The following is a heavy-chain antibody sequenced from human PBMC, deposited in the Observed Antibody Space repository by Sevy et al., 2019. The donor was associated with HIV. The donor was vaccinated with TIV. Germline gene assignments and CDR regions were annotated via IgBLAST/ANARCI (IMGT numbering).Heavy chain of an antibody. CDR2: ISSSSNYI. CDR1: GFTFSTYT. D-gene: IGHD3-10*01. CDR3: ARPYGSGSWEAFDI. V-gene: IGHV3-21*01. J-gene: IGHJ3*02. Sequence: GGSLRLSCAASGFTFSTYTMIWVRQAPGKGLEWVSSISSSSNYIYYADSVKGRFTISRDNAKKSLFLQMNSLRAEDTAVYYCARPYGSGSWEAFDIWGQGTMVTVSS.